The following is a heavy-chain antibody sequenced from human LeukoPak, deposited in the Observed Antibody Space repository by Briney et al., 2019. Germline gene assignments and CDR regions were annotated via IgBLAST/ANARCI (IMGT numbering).Heavy chain of an antibody. CDR1: GFTFSSYA. J-gene: IGHJ4*02. D-gene: IGHD3-9*01. CDR2: ISGSGGST. Sequence: GGSLRLSCAASGFTFSSYAVSWVRQAPGKGLEWVSAISGSGGSTYYADFVKGRFTISRDNSKNTLYLQMNTLRAEDTAVYYCASAPAYDFLTGYSQPDYWGQGTLVTVSS. CDR3: ASAPAYDFLTGYSQPDY. V-gene: IGHV3-23*01.